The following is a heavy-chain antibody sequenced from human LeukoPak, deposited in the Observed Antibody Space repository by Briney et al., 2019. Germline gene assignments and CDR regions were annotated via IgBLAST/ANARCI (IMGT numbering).Heavy chain of an antibody. V-gene: IGHV3-20*04. CDR3: ARAPITSPFYFDY. J-gene: IGHJ4*02. Sequence: GGSLRLSCTASGFVFDEHGVTWVRQVPGKGLEWVSGINWSGKSTSYGDPVRGRFTISRDNAKNSLSLQMDSLRAEDTALYYCARAPITSPFYFDYWGQGTLVTVSS. D-gene: IGHD2-2*01. CDR1: GFVFDEHG. CDR2: INWSGKST.